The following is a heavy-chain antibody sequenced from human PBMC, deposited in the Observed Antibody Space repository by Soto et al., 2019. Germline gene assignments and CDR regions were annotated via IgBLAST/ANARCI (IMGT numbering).Heavy chain of an antibody. CDR1: GGSSSGYY. V-gene: IGHV4-34*01. CDR2: INHSGST. CDR3: ARGRLVRGVITRPYYYGMDV. Sequence: SETLSLTXAVYGGSSSGYYWSWIRQPPGKGLEWIGEINHSGSTNYNPSLKSRVTISVDTSKNQFSLKLSSVTAADTAVYYCARGRLVRGVITRPYYYGMDVWGQGTTVTVSS. D-gene: IGHD3-10*01. J-gene: IGHJ6*02.